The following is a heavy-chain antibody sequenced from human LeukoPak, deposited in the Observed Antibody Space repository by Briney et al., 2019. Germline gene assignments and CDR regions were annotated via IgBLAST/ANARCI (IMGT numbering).Heavy chain of an antibody. V-gene: IGHV3-48*03. CDR3: AELGITMIGGV. D-gene: IGHD3-10*02. J-gene: IGHJ6*04. CDR1: GFTFNSYE. CDR2: INKNGGTI. Sequence: PGGSLRLSCAASGFTFNSYEMNWVRQAPGKGLEWVAYINKNGGTINYPNSVKGRFTISRDNTKNSLYLQMNSLRAEDTAVYYCAELGITMIGGVWGKGTTVTISS.